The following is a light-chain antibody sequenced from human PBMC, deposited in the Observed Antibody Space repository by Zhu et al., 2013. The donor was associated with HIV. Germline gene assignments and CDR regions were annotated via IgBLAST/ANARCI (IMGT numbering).Light chain of an antibody. CDR1: SRDVGGYNY. CDR3: SSYAGSNNVV. CDR2: EVS. V-gene: IGLV2-8*01. J-gene: IGLJ2*01. Sequence: QSALTQPASVSGPPGQSITISCTGTSRDVGGYNYVSWYQQHPGKAPKLMIYEVSKRPSGVPDRFSGSKSGDMASLTVSGLQAEDEADYYCSSYAGSNNVVFGGGTKLTVL.